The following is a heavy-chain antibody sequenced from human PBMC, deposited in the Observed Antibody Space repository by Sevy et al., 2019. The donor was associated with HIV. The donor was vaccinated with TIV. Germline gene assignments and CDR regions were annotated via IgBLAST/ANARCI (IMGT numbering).Heavy chain of an antibody. Sequence: GGSLRLSCAASGFTFSSYWMSWVRQAPGKGLEWVANIKQDGSEKYYVDSVKGRFTISRDNAKNSLYLQMNSLRAEDTAVYYCAREVYSNYASYYYYYMDVWGKGTTVTVSS. CDR1: GFTFSSYW. D-gene: IGHD4-4*01. J-gene: IGHJ6*03. CDR2: IKQDGSEK. CDR3: AREVYSNYASYYYYYMDV. V-gene: IGHV3-7*01.